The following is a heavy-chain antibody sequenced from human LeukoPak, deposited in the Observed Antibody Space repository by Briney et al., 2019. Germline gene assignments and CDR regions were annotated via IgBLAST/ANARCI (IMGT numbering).Heavy chain of an antibody. D-gene: IGHD4-17*01. CDR2: INPNSGGT. CDR1: GYTFTGYY. V-gene: IGHV1-2*02. Sequence: ASVKVSCKASGYTFTGYYMHWVRQAPGQGLEWMGWINPNSGGTNYAQKFRGRVTMTGDTSISTAYMELSRLRSDDTAVYYCARDHGEHYYYMDVWGKGTTVTVSS. J-gene: IGHJ6*03. CDR3: ARDHGEHYYYMDV.